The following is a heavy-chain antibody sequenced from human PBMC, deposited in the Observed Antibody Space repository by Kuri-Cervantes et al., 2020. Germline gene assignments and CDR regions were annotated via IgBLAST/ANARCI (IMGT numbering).Heavy chain of an antibody. CDR1: GFTFSSYS. D-gene: IGHD7-27*01. J-gene: IGHJ6*02. CDR3: AREGWGSDYYGMDV. V-gene: IGHV3-30*03. Sequence: GESLKISCAASGFTFSSYSMNWVRQAPGKGLEWVAVIPYDGSNKYYADSVKGRFTISRDNSKNTLYLQMNSLRAEDTAVYYCAREGWGSDYYGMDVWGQGTTVTVSS. CDR2: IPYDGSNK.